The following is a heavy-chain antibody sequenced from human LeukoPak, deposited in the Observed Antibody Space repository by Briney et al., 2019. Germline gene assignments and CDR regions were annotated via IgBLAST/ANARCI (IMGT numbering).Heavy chain of an antibody. D-gene: IGHD6-19*01. J-gene: IGHJ4*02. CDR2: LGGSGYTA. CDR3: AKAMVGYSSGVAINNDY. V-gene: IGHV3-23*01. Sequence: GGSLRLSCRASGFTFSYYSMSWVRQAPGKGLEWVSSLGGSGYTAYYADSVKGRFTISRDNSKSTVYLQMDSLTAEDTAVYHCAKAMVGYSSGVAINNDYWGQGTLVTVSS. CDR1: GFTFSYYS.